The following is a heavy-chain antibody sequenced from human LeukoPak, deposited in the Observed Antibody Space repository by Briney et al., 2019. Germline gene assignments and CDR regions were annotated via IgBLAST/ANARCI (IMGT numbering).Heavy chain of an antibody. J-gene: IGHJ4*02. CDR2: IKSKTDGGTT. V-gene: IGHV3-15*01. Sequence: GGSLRLSCAASGFTFSNAWMSWVRQAPGKGLEWVGRIKSKTDGGTTDYAAPVKGRFTISRGDSKNTLYLQMNSLKTEDTAVYYCTTAVPQQWWELRRAADYWGQGTLVTVSS. D-gene: IGHD1-26*01. CDR3: TTAVPQQWWELRRAADY. CDR1: GFTFSNAW.